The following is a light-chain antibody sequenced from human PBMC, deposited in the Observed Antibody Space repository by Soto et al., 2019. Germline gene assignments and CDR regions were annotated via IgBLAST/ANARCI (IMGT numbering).Light chain of an antibody. Sequence: EIVLTQSPGTLSLSPGERATLSCRASQSVSSSYLAWYQQKPGKAPRLLIYGASSRATGIPDRFSGSGSVRDFTITISRLEPEDFAGYYCQQYGSSPTFGGGTKVEIK. V-gene: IGKV3-20*01. CDR2: GAS. J-gene: IGKJ4*01. CDR1: QSVSSSY. CDR3: QQYGSSPT.